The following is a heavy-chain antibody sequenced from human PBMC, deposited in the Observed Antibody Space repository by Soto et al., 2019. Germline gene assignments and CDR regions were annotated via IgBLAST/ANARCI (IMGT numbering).Heavy chain of an antibody. J-gene: IGHJ4*02. CDR3: AKSPSAMVRGPQYYFDY. D-gene: IGHD3-10*01. CDR2: ISGSGGST. CDR1: GFTFSSYA. V-gene: IGHV3-23*01. Sequence: GGSLRVSCAASGFTFSSYAMSWVRQAPGKGLEWVSAISGSGGSTYYADSVKGRFTISRDNSKNTLYLQMNSLRAEDTAVYYCAKSPSAMVRGPQYYFDYWGQGTLVTVSS.